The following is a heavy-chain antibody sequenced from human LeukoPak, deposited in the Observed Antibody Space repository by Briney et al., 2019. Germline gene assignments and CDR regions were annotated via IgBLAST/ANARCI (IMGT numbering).Heavy chain of an antibody. J-gene: IGHJ5*02. V-gene: IGHV4-59*01. CDR2: IYYSGST. D-gene: IGHD6-19*01. CDR1: GGSISSYY. CDR3: ARGGGWQYNWFDP. Sequence: SETLSLTCTVSGGSISSYYWSWIRQPPGKGLEWIGYIYYSGSTNYNPSLKSRVTISVDTSKNQFSLKLSSVTAADTAVYYCARGGGWQYNWFDPWGQGTLVTVSS.